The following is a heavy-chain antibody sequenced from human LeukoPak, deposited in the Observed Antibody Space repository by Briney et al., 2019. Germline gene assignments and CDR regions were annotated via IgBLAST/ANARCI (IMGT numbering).Heavy chain of an antibody. CDR1: GYTFNSYD. Sequence: ASVKVSCKASGYTFNSYDINWVRQATGQGLEWMGWMNPNSGNTGYAQKFQGRVTMTRKTSISTAYMELSSLRSEDTAVYYCARGPKTYSSGWSPSGYYYGMDVWGQGTTVTVSS. J-gene: IGHJ6*02. D-gene: IGHD6-19*01. CDR3: ARGPKTYSSGWSPSGYYYGMDV. CDR2: MNPNSGNT. V-gene: IGHV1-8*01.